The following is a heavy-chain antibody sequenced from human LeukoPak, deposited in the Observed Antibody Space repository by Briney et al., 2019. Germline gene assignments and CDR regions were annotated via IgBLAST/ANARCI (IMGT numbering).Heavy chain of an antibody. CDR3: ARDFRNVLLWFGELLYLDY. V-gene: IGHV1-46*01. CDR2: INPSGGST. Sequence: ASVKVSCKASGYTFTSYYMHWVRQAPGQGLEWMGIINPSGGSTSYAQKFQGRVTMTRDTSTSTVHMELNSLRSEDTAVYYCARDFRNVLLWFGELLYLDYWGQGTLVTVSS. J-gene: IGHJ4*02. CDR1: GYTFTSYY. D-gene: IGHD3-10*01.